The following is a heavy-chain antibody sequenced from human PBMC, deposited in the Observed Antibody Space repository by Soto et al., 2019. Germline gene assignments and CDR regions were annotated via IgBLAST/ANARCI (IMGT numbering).Heavy chain of an antibody. CDR3: AREDDYYDSSGSIEYFQH. D-gene: IGHD3-22*01. CDR1: GFTFSDYY. V-gene: IGHV3-11*01. CDR2: ISSCGSTI. Sequence: QVQLVESGGGLVKPGGSLRLSCVASGFTFSDYYMSWIRQAPGKGLEWVSYISSCGSTIYYADSVKGRFTISRDNAKNSLYLQMNSLRAEDTAVYYCAREDDYYDSSGSIEYFQHWGQGTLVTVSS. J-gene: IGHJ1*01.